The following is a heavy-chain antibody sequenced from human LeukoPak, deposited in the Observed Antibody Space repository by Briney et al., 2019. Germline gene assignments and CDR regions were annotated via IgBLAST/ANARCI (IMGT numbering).Heavy chain of an antibody. Sequence: GASVKVSCKASGYTFTNYFMHWVRQAPGQGLEWMGIINPSGGSTSYTQEFQGRVTMTRDTSTSTVYMELSSLRSEDTAVYYCAGGPRGSFDYWGQGTLVTVSS. J-gene: IGHJ4*02. CDR1: GYTFTNYF. V-gene: IGHV1-46*01. CDR3: AGGPRGSFDY. CDR2: INPSGGST. D-gene: IGHD3-10*01.